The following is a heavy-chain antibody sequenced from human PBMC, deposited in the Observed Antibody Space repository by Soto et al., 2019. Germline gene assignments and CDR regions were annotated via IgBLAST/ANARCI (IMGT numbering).Heavy chain of an antibody. D-gene: IGHD3-22*01. V-gene: IGHV1-3*01. Sequence: ASVKVSCKASGYTFTSYAMHWVRQAPGQRLEWMGWINAGNGNTKYSQKFQGRVTITRDTSASTAYMELSSLRSEDTAVYYCARTKGHYYDSSGYPNWLDPWGQGTLVT. J-gene: IGHJ5*02. CDR2: INAGNGNT. CDR1: GYTFTSYA. CDR3: ARTKGHYYDSSGYPNWLDP.